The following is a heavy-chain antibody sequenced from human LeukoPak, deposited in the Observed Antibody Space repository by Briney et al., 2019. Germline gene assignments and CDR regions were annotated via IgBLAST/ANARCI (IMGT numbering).Heavy chain of an antibody. CDR3: ARDFETRGGFQFDP. CDR1: GGSISSYY. V-gene: IGHV4-4*07. Sequence: SETLSLTCTVSGGSISSYYWSWIRQPAGKGLEWIGRIYTSGSTNYNPSLKSRVTMSVDTSKNQFSLKLSSVTAADTAVYYCARDFETRGGFQFDPWGQGTLVTVSS. J-gene: IGHJ5*02. D-gene: IGHD3-16*01. CDR2: IYTSGST.